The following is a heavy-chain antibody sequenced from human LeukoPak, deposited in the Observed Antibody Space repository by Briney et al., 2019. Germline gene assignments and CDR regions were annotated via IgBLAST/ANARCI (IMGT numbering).Heavy chain of an antibody. D-gene: IGHD2-8*01. CDR2: INWNGGST. J-gene: IGHJ4*02. CDR1: GFSFSSYA. Sequence: TGGSLRLSCAASGFSFSSYAINWVRQAPGKGLEWVSGINWNGGSTGYADSVKGRFTISRDNAKNSLYLQMNSLRAEDTALYYCARARGGVVLMVYAIDYWGQGTLVTVSS. V-gene: IGHV3-20*04. CDR3: ARARGGVVLMVYAIDY.